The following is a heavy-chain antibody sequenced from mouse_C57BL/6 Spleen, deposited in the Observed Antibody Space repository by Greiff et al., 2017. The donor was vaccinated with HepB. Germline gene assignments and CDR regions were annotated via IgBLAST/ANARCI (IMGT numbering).Heavy chain of an antibody. CDR3: AKLADYFDY. Sequence: EVQGVESGGGLVKPGGSLKLSCAASGFTFSDYGMHWVRQAPEKGLEWVAYISSGSSTIYNADTVKGRFTISRDNAKNTLFLQMTSLRSEDTAMYYCAKLADYFDYWGQGTTLTVSS. V-gene: IGHV5-17*01. J-gene: IGHJ2*01. D-gene: IGHD4-1*01. CDR1: GFTFSDYG. CDR2: ISSGSSTI.